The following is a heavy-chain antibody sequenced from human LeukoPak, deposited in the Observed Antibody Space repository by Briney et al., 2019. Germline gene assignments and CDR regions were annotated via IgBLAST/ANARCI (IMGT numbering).Heavy chain of an antibody. Sequence: ASVKVSCKASGYTFTSYYMHWVRHAPGQGLEWMGWINPNSGGTNYAQKFQGRVTMTRDTSISTAYMELSRLRSDDTAVYYCAREMATITWYYYYYMDVWGKGTTVTVSS. CDR3: AREMATITWYYYYYMDV. CDR2: INPNSGGT. CDR1: GYTFTSYY. D-gene: IGHD5-24*01. J-gene: IGHJ6*03. V-gene: IGHV1-2*02.